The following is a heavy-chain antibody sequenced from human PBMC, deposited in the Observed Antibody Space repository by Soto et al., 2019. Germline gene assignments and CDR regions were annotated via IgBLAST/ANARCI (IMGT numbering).Heavy chain of an antibody. CDR2: IIPIFGTA. V-gene: IGHV1-69*13. J-gene: IGHJ6*02. Sequence: SVKVSCKASGGTFSSYAISWVRQAPGQGLEWMGGIIPIFGTANYAQKFQGRVTITADESTSTAYMELSSLRSEDTAVYYCARDSQVVIVTGYYSEYYYGMDVWGQGTTVTVSS. CDR3: ARDSQVVIVTGYYSEYYYGMDV. CDR1: GGTFSSYA. D-gene: IGHD3-9*01.